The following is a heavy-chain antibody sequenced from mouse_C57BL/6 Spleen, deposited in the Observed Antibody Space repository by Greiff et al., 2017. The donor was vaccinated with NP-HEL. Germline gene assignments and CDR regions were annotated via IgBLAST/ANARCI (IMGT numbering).Heavy chain of an antibody. CDR2: IDPETGGT. J-gene: IGHJ4*01. Sequence: LQESGAELVRPGASVTLSCKASGYTFTDYEMHWVKQTPVHGLEWIGAIDPETGGTAYNQKFKGKAILTADKSSSTAYMELRSLTSEDSAVYYCTRSVDYDGYAMDYWGQGTSVTVSS. CDR1: GYTFTDYE. CDR3: TRSVDYDGYAMDY. D-gene: IGHD2-4*01. V-gene: IGHV1-15*01.